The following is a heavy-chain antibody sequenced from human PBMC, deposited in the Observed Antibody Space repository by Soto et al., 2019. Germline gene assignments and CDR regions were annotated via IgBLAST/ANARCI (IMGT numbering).Heavy chain of an antibody. CDR3: ARSSRGHIVAMGHNWFDP. Sequence: TSETLSLTCAVYGGSFSGYYWSWIRQPPGKGLEWIGEINHSGSTNYNPSLKSRVTISVDTSKNQFSLKLSSVTAADTAVYYCARSSRGHIVAMGHNWFDPWGQGTLVTVSS. CDR2: INHSGST. D-gene: IGHD5-12*01. CDR1: GGSFSGYY. J-gene: IGHJ5*02. V-gene: IGHV4-34*01.